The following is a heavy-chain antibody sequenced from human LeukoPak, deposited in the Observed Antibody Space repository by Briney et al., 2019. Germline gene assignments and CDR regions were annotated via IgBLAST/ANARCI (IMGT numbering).Heavy chain of an antibody. V-gene: IGHV1-69*13. CDR3: AREHDFLTGYGMDV. CDR1: GGTFSSYA. J-gene: IGHJ6*02. CDR2: IIPIFGTA. Sequence: SVKVSCKASGGTFSSYAISWVRQAPGQGLEWMGGIIPIFGTANYAQKFQGRVTITADESASTAYMELSSLRSEDTAVYFCAREHDFLTGYGMDVWGQGTTVTVSS. D-gene: IGHD3-9*01.